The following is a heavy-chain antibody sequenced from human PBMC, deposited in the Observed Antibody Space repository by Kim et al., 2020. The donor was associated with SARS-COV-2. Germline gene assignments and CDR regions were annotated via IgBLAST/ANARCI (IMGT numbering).Heavy chain of an antibody. CDR3: ERDSGSLGYDFWSGYAH. Sequence: GGSLRLSCAASGFTFSSYSMNWVRQAPGKGLEWVSSISSSSSYIYYADSVKSRFTISRDNAKNSLYPQRNSMRAEDTAVYYCERDSGSLGYDFWSGYAHWGQRTLVTVSS. CDR1: GFTFSSYS. V-gene: IGHV3-21*01. J-gene: IGHJ4*02. CDR2: ISSSSSYI. D-gene: IGHD3-3*01.